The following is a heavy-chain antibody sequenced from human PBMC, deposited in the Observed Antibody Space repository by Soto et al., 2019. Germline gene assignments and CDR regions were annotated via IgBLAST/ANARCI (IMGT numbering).Heavy chain of an antibody. CDR3: ASKAARHAQTYYGMDV. Sequence: ASVKVSCKASGYTFTSYAMHWVRQAPGQRLEWMGWINAGNGNTKYSQKFQGRVTITRDTSASTAYMELSSLRSEDTAVYYCASKAARHAQTYYGMDVWGQGTTVTV. V-gene: IGHV1-3*01. CDR2: INAGNGNT. CDR1: GYTFTSYA. D-gene: IGHD6-6*01. J-gene: IGHJ6*02.